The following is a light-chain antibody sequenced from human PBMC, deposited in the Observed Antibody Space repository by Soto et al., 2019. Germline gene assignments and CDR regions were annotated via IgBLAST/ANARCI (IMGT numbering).Light chain of an antibody. CDR2: AVT. CDR1: SSDIGLNNY. Sequence: QSAPTQPASVSGSPGQSITISCTGTSSDIGLNNYVSWYQQHPGKAPAVIIYAVTYRPSGVSSRFSGSKSGDTASLNISGIRSEDEADYYCASHSDSRPVVVGGGTKVTVL. V-gene: IGLV2-14*03. J-gene: IGLJ2*01. CDR3: ASHSDSRPVV.